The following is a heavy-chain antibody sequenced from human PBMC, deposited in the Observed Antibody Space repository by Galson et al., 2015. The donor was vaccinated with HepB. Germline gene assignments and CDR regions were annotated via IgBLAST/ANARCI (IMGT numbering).Heavy chain of an antibody. CDR1: GFTFSSYA. J-gene: IGHJ4*02. Sequence: LRLSCAASGFTFSSYAMHWVRQAPGKGLEWVAVISYDGSNKYYADSVKGRFTISRDNSKNTLYLQMNSLRAEDTAVYYCAKDDSSSWLGLGYWGQGTLVTVSS. V-gene: IGHV3-30*04. D-gene: IGHD6-13*01. CDR2: ISYDGSNK. CDR3: AKDDSSSWLGLGY.